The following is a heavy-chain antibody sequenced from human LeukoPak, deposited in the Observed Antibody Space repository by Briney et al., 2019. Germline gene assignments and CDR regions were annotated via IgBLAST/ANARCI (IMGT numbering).Heavy chain of an antibody. CDR2: INHSGST. CDR3: ARGRKRIVVVVAASNWFDP. CDR1: GGSFSGYY. D-gene: IGHD2-15*01. Sequence: SETLSLTCAVYGGSFSGYYWSWIRQPPGKGLEWIGEINHSGSTNYNPSPKSRVTISVDTSKNQFSLKLSSVTAADTAVYYCARGRKRIVVVVAASNWFDPWGQGTLVTVSS. V-gene: IGHV4-34*01. J-gene: IGHJ5*02.